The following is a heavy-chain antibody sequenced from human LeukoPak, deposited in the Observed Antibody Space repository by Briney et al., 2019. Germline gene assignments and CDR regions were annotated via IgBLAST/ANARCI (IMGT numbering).Heavy chain of an antibody. CDR1: GFTFSRFW. J-gene: IGHJ4*02. CDR3: ARIYDYVWGSYRYTYYFDY. D-gene: IGHD3-16*02. Sequence: GGSLRLSCAASGFTFSRFWMTRVRQAPGKGLEWVANIKEDGSEKYYVDSVKGRFTISRDNAKNSLYLQMNSLRAEDTAVYYCARIYDYVWGSYRYTYYFDYWGQGTLVTVSS. V-gene: IGHV3-7*01. CDR2: IKEDGSEK.